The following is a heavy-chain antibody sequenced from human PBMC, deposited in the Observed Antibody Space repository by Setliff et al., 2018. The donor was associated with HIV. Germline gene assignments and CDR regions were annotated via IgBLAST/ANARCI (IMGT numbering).Heavy chain of an antibody. J-gene: IGHJ4*02. V-gene: IGHV4-59*01. CDR3: ARRMSSGSYYDY. Sequence: SETLSLTCTVSGGSISSYYWSWIRQPPGKGLEWIGYIYYSGGTNYNPSLKSRVTISVDTSKNQFSLKLSSVTAADTAVYYCARRMSSGSYYDYWGQGTLVTVSS. D-gene: IGHD1-26*01. CDR1: GGSISSYY. CDR2: IYYSGGT.